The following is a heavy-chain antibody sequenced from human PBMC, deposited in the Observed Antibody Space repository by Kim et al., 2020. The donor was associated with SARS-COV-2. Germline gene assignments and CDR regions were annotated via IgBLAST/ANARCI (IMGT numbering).Heavy chain of an antibody. V-gene: IGHV3-30*01. Sequence: RFTISRDNSKITLYLQMNSLRAEDTAVYYCAREAITMVRGVIITGYFDYWGQGTLVTVSS. D-gene: IGHD3-10*01. CDR3: AREAITMVRGVIITGYFDY. J-gene: IGHJ4*02.